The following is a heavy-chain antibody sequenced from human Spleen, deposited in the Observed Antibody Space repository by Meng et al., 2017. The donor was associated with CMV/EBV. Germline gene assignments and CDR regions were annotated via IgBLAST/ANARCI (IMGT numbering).Heavy chain of an antibody. D-gene: IGHD2-15*01. J-gene: IGHJ5*02. CDR1: GGNFSSYT. V-gene: IGHV1-69*02. CDR3: ARTPVVVVAAGGWFDP. Sequence: SGGNFSSYTISWVRQAPGQGLEWMGRIIPILGIANYAQKFQGRVTITADKSTSTAYMELSSLRSEDTAVYYCARTPVVVVAAGGWFDPWGQGTLVTVSS. CDR2: IIPILGIA.